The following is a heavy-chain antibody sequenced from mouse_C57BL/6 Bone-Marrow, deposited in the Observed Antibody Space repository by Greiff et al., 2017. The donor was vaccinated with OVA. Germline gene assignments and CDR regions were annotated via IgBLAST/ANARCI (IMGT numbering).Heavy chain of an antibody. CDR3: AKRGAMDY. Sequence: QVQLKESGPGLVQPSQSLSITCTVSGFSLTSYGVHWVRQSPGKGLEWLGVICRGGSTDYNAAFMSRLSITKDNPKSQVFFKMTRLQADDTAIYYCAKRGAMDYWGQGTSVTVSS. CDR2: ICRGGST. J-gene: IGHJ4*01. CDR1: GFSLTSYG. V-gene: IGHV2-5*01.